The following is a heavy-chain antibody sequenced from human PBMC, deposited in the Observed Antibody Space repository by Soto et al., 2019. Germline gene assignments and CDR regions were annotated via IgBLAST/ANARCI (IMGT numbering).Heavy chain of an antibody. D-gene: IGHD3-10*01. CDR1: GFTFSSYA. V-gene: IGHV3-23*01. CDR3: AKPARTYYYGSGSYYTAYYFDY. Sequence: EVQLLESGGGLVQPGGSLRLSCAASGFTFSSYAMSWVRQAPGKGLEWVSAISGSGGSTYYADSVKGRFTISRDNSKNTLYLQMNSLRAEDTAVYYCAKPARTYYYGSGSYYTAYYFDYWGQGTLVTVSS. CDR2: ISGSGGST. J-gene: IGHJ4*02.